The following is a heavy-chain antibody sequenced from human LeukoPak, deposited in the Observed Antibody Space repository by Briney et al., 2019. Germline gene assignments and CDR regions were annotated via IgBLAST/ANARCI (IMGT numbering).Heavy chain of an antibody. Sequence: GGSLRLSCAASGLSFSSFGMHWVRQAPGKGLEWVAVISYDGSNEYYADSVKGRFTISRDNSKNTLDLQMNSLRAEDTAVYYCAKDADSSGWYIYFYYYGMDVWGQGTTVTVSS. V-gene: IGHV3-30*18. CDR1: GLSFSSFG. D-gene: IGHD6-19*01. J-gene: IGHJ6*02. CDR2: ISYDGSNE. CDR3: AKDADSSGWYIYFYYYGMDV.